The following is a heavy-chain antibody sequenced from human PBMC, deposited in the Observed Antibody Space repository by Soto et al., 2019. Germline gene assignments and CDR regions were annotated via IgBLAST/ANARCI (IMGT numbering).Heavy chain of an antibody. D-gene: IGHD3-10*01. CDR3: ARETYYSGDLIGNLDL. J-gene: IGHJ2*01. V-gene: IGHV3-30-3*01. CDR1: GFTFSNYA. Sequence: QVQLVESGGGVVQPGRSLRLSCAASGFTFSNYAMQWVRQAPGKGLEWVAVVSSEGGTQLYADSVKGRFTISRDNSKNSVYLQMNSRTTEDGALYYGARETYYSGDLIGNLDLWGRGTLVIVSS. CDR2: VSSEGGTQ.